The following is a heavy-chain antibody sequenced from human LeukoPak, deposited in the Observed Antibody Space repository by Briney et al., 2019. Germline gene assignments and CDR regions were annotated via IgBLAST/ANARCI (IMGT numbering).Heavy chain of an antibody. Sequence: PSETLSLTCTVSGVSISNDYWSWIRQTPGKGLEWIGYVYYGGSTNHNPSLKSRVTMSLDTSKNQFSLRLSSVTAADTAVYYCARGLLLPSSFLTDYWGQGTLVTVSS. CDR1: GVSISNDY. CDR3: ARGLLLPSSFLTDY. D-gene: IGHD3-9*01. CDR2: VYYGGST. V-gene: IGHV4-59*01. J-gene: IGHJ4*02.